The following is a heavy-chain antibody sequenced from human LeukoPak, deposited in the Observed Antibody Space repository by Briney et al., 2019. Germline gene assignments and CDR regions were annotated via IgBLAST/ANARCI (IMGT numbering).Heavy chain of an antibody. V-gene: IGHV4-59*01. CDR3: AYYGSGSHFDY. CDR1: GGSISSYY. D-gene: IGHD3-10*01. Sequence: SETLSLTCTVSGGSISSYYWSWIRQPPGKGLEWIGYIYYGGSTNYNPSLKSRVTISVDTSKNQFSLKLSSVTAADTAVYYCAYYGSGSHFDYWGQGTLVTVSS. CDR2: IYYGGST. J-gene: IGHJ4*02.